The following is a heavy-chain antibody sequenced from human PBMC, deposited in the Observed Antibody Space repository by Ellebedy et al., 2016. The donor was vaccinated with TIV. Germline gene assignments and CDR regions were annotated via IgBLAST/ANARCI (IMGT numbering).Heavy chain of an antibody. D-gene: IGHD6-19*01. V-gene: IGHV4-4*07. CDR2: IYTSGST. J-gene: IGHJ3*02. CDR3: VSGSPMGWSAFDI. CDR1: DGSISSYY. Sequence: MPSETLSLTFTLSDGSISSYYWSWIRQPAGKGLEWIGRIYTSGSTNYNPSLMSRVTISVDTSKNQFSLKLSSVTAADTAVYYCVSGSPMGWSAFDIWGQGTMVTVSS.